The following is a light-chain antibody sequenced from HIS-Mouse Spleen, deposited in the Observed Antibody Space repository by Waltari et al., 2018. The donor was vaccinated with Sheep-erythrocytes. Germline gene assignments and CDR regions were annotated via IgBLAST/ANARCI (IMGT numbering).Light chain of an antibody. Sequence: EIVLTQSPATLSLSPGERATLSCRASQRVSSYLAWYQQKPGQAPRLLIYDASNRATGITAKFSGSVSGTDITLTISSLEPEDFEVYYCQQRSNWYTFGQGTKLEIK. J-gene: IGKJ2*01. CDR1: QRVSSY. CDR2: DAS. V-gene: IGKV3-11*01. CDR3: QQRSNWYT.